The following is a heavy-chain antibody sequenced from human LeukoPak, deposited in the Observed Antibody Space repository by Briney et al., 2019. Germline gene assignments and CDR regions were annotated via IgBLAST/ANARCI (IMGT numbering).Heavy chain of an antibody. CDR1: GYTFTSYD. J-gene: IGHJ6*02. Sequence: GASVKVSCKASGYTFTSYDINWVRQATGQGLEWMGWMNPNSGNTAYAPKVQGRVTMTRDNSISTAYMELNSLMPEDTAVYYCARGGVVAAATSDFGMDVWGQGTTVTVSS. CDR2: MNPNSGNT. CDR3: ARGGVVAAATSDFGMDV. V-gene: IGHV1-8*02. D-gene: IGHD6-13*01.